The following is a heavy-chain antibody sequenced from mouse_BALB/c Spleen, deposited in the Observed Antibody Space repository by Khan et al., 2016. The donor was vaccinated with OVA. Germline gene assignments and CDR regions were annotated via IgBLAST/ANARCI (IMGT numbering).Heavy chain of an antibody. D-gene: IGHD2-4*01. J-gene: IGHJ4*01. V-gene: IGHV1S137*01. CDR1: GSTFTDYA. CDR3: ARSMITTYYNAMDY. Sequence: QIQLVQSGPDVVRPGVSVKISSKGSGSTFTDYAMPWVKQSHAKSLEWIGVIITYNGNNHYNQKFKGKATRTVDKTASKAYMKLARLTFEDSAIYYCARSMITTYYNAMDYWGQGTSVTVSS. CDR2: IITYNGNN.